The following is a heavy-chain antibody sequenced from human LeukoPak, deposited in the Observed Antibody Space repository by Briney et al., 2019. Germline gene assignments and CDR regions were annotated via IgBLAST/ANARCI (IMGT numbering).Heavy chain of an antibody. Sequence: SGTLSLTCAVSGYSINSGYYWGWIRQPPGKGLEWIGSLYHSGTTYYNPSLKSRVTISVDTSKNQFSLKLSSVTAADTAVYYCARGHQLWTYYFDYWGQGTLVTVSS. CDR2: LYHSGTT. CDR3: ARGHQLWTYYFDY. D-gene: IGHD3-10*01. CDR1: GYSINSGYY. J-gene: IGHJ4*02. V-gene: IGHV4-38-2*01.